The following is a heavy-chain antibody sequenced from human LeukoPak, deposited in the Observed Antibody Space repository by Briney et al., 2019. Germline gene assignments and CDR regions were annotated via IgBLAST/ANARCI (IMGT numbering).Heavy chain of an antibody. CDR1: GFTFSSYG. V-gene: IGHV3-33*06. CDR3: AKDLHSDSSGPISDP. D-gene: IGHD3-22*01. CDR2: IWYDGSNK. Sequence: GGSLRLSCAASGFTFSSYGMHWVRQAPGKGLEWVAVIWYDGSNKYYADSVKGRFTISRDNSKNTLYLQMNSLRAEDTAVYYCAKDLHSDSSGPISDPWGQGTLVTVSS. J-gene: IGHJ5*02.